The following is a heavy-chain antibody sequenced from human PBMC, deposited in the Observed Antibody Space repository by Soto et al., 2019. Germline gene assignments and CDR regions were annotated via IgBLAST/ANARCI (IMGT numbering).Heavy chain of an antibody. CDR2: IRDSDSGGST. V-gene: IGHV3-23*01. D-gene: IGHD2-21*01. CDR3: AKVRVGIDVDFDY. CDR1: GFTFSNSA. Sequence: GGSLRLSCAASGFTFSNSAMTWVRQAPAKGLECVSTIRDSDSGGSTFYADSVKGRFTISRDDSKNTLYLQMSSLRAEDTAMYYCAKVRVGIDVDFDYWGQGALVTVSS. J-gene: IGHJ4*02.